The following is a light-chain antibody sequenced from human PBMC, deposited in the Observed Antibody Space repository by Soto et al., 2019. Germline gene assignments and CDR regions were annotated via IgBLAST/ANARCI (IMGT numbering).Light chain of an antibody. V-gene: IGKV3-11*01. CDR3: QQSYSTPQT. J-gene: IGKJ1*01. CDR2: GAS. CDR1: QSVSNY. Sequence: EIVLTQSPATLSLSPGERATLSCRASQSVSNYLAWYQQKPGQAPRLLMYGASNRATGIPDRFSGSTSGTDFTLTISSLQPEDFATYYCQQSYSTPQTFGQGTKVDIK.